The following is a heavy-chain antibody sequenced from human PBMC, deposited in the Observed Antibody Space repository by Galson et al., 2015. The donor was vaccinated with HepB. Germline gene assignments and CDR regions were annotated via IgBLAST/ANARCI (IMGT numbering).Heavy chain of an antibody. D-gene: IGHD6-13*01. J-gene: IGHJ6*02. CDR2: IGTAGDT. V-gene: IGHV3-13*01. CDR3: ARHSSSWYPGGGYGMDV. CDR1: GFTFSSYD. Sequence: SLRLSCAASGFTFSSYDMHWVRQATGKGLEWVSAIGTAGDTYYPGSVKGRFTISRENAKNSLYLQMNSLRAGDTAVYYCARHSSSWYPGGGYGMDVWGQGTTVTVSS.